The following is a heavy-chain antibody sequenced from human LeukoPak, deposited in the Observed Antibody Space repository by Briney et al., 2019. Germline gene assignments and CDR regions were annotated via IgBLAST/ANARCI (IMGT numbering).Heavy chain of an antibody. J-gene: IGHJ3*02. Sequence: SETLSLTCTVSGGSISSYYWSWIRQPPGKGLEWIGYIYYSGSTNYNPSLKSRVTISVDTSKNQFSLKLSSVTAADTAVYYCARDLTPKQQLVQGTAFDIWGQGTMVTVSS. CDR1: GGSISSYY. CDR3: ARDLTPKQQLVQGTAFDI. V-gene: IGHV4-59*12. D-gene: IGHD6-13*01. CDR2: IYYSGST.